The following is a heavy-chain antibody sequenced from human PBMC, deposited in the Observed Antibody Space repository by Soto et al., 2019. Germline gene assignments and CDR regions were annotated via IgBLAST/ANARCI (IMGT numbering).Heavy chain of an antibody. Sequence: PWETLSLTCTVSCGAVSSGTYDWSWIRQPPGKGLEWIGHIYFTGSTNYNPSLKSRVTTSLDTSSNQFSLKLSSVTAADTAVYYCTRGPPRVQWFDPWGLGTLVTVSS. CDR1: CGAVSSGTYD. CDR2: IYFTGST. J-gene: IGHJ5*02. CDR3: TRGPPRVQWFDP. V-gene: IGHV4-61*01.